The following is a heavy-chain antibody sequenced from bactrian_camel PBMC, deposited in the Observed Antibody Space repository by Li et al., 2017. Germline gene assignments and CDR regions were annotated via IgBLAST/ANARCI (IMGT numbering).Heavy chain of an antibody. J-gene: IGHJ4*01. CDR3: AADRDVNVPPSLVLDSSRFHS. CDR2: IHSQGHFT. CDR1: GYTGATYF. Sequence: VQLVESGGGSVQAGGSLRLSCEVSGYTGATYFIGWFRQAPGKEREGVAAIHSQGHFTRYADSVKGRFTLSQDNAKKTVYLQMNSLKPEDTAMYYCAADRDVNVPPSLVLDSSRFHSWGQGTQVTVS. V-gene: IGHV3S40*01.